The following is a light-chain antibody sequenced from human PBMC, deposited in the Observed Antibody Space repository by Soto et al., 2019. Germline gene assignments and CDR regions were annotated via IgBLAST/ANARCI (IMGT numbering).Light chain of an antibody. Sequence: EIPMTQSPSSLSASVGDRVTITCQARQDIRKHLAWYQQIPGKAPKLLISDASDVQTGDPSRFSGRGSGADYYFSISSLQPADVGTYFCQQYDDFPQTFGQGTRVDIK. CDR3: QQYDDFPQT. CDR1: QDIRKH. CDR2: DAS. V-gene: IGKV1-33*01. J-gene: IGKJ1*01.